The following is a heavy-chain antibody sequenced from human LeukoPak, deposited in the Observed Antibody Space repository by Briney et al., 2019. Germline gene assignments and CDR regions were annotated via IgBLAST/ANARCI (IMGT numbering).Heavy chain of an antibody. J-gene: IGHJ4*02. D-gene: IGHD2/OR15-2a*01. Sequence: GGSLRLSCAASGFSFISYSMNWVRQAPGKGLEWVSSISSSSDYIYHADSVKGRFTISRDNPKKSLYLQMNSLRAGDTAVYYCAKVGTVYFPLDFWGQGTLVTVSS. CDR2: ISSSSDYI. CDR3: AKVGTVYFPLDF. V-gene: IGHV3-21*04. CDR1: GFSFISYS.